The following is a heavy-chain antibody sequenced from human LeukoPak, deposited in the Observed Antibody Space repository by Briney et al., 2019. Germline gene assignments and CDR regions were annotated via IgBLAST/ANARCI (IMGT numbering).Heavy chain of an antibody. CDR3: ARDHDYGADY. CDR2: IKPDNGVT. CDR1: GYSFTGHF. V-gene: IGHV1-2*02. J-gene: IGHJ4*02. D-gene: IGHD4/OR15-4a*01. Sequence: ASLKVSCKTSGYSFTGHFLHWLRQDPGQGLGWMGWIKPDNGVTFYAQKFQGRFTMSRDMSMSTVYMDLSSLTSDDTATYYCARDHDYGADYWGQGTLVIVS.